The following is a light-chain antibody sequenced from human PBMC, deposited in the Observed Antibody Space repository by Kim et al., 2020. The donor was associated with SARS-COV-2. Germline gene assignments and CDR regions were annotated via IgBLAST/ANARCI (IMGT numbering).Light chain of an antibody. CDR2: DAV. CDR3: QQFNDWPRT. CDR1: QSVSGD. Sequence: LSPGESATLSCRASQSVSGDLAWYQQRPGQAPRLLIYDAVNRATGIPARFSGSGSGTEFTLTISRLQSEDSALYYCQQFNDWPRTFGQGTNVDIK. J-gene: IGKJ1*01. V-gene: IGKV3-15*01.